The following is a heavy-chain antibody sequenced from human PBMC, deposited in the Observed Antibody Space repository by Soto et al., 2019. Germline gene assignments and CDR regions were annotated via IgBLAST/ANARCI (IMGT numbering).Heavy chain of an antibody. CDR2: ISYDGSKK. J-gene: IGHJ6*02. D-gene: IGHD3-3*01. V-gene: IGHV3-30*18. Sequence: QVQLVESGGGVVQPGRSLRLSCAASGFTFSSYGMHWVRQAPGKGLEGVAVISYDGSKKYYADYVKGRVTISRDNSKNTLYLQMNSLRGEDNAVYYCAKDETLDLTDQYYDFGSGYLDGYGMDVWGRGTTVTGSS. CDR1: GFTFSSYG. CDR3: AKDETLDLTDQYYDFGSGYLDGYGMDV.